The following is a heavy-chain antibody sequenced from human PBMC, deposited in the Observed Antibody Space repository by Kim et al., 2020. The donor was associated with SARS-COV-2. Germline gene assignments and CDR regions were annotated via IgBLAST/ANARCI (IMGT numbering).Heavy chain of an antibody. V-gene: IGHV4-59*01. CDR3: AREGDILTGLDAFDI. D-gene: IGHD3-9*01. J-gene: IGHJ3*02. Sequence: PSPTSRVTISVDTSKNQFSLKLSSVTAADTAVYYCAREGDILTGLDAFDIWGQGTMVTVSS.